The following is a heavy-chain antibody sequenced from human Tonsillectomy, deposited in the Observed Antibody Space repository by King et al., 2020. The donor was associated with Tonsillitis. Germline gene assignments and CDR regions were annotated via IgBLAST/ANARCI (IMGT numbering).Heavy chain of an antibody. CDR2: VYYSGST. V-gene: IGHV4-59*01. CDR3: ARLYYDFPYGMDV. J-gene: IGHJ6*02. D-gene: IGHD3-3*01. Sequence: QLQESGPGLVKPSETLSLTCTVSGGPLTGYYWNWIRQSPGKGLEWIGYVYYSGSTNYNPSLQGRVTMSVDTSKNQFSLRVHSLTAADSAVYYCARLYYDFPYGMDVWGRGTTVTVAS. CDR1: GGPLTGYY.